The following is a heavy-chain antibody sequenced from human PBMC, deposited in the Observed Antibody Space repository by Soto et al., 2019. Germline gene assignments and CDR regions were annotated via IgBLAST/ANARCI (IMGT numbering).Heavy chain of an antibody. D-gene: IGHD6-13*01. CDR3: ARVDSSGNWFVGGPSGRNWFDP. J-gene: IGHJ5*02. V-gene: IGHV1-18*01. CDR1: GYTFTNYD. CDR2: VSPDNGHR. Sequence: QVHLVQSGGEVKAPGASVKVSCKASGYTFTNYDITWVRQAPGQGLEWMGWVSPDNGHRNYAQRFQGRVTMTTDTSTRTAYMELRSLKSEDTAVYYCARVDSSGNWFVGGPSGRNWFDPWGQGTLVTVTS.